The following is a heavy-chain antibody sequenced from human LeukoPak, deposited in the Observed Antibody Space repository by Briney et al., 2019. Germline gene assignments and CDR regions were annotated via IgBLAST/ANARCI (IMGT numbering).Heavy chain of an antibody. V-gene: IGHV3-30*18. CDR3: AKPNSSGWYGYYYYMDV. J-gene: IGHJ6*03. Sequence: PGRSLRLSCAASGFTFSSYGMHWVRQAPGKGLEWVAVISYDGSNKYYADSVKGRFTISRDNSKNTLYLQMNSLRAEDTAVYYCAKPNSSGWYGYYYYMDVWGKGTTVTVSS. CDR2: ISYDGSNK. CDR1: GFTFSSYG. D-gene: IGHD6-19*01.